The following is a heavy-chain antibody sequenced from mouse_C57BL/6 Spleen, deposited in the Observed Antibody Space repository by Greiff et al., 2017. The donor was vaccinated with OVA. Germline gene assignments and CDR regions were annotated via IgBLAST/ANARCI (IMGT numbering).Heavy chain of an antibody. CDR2: IDPNSGGT. J-gene: IGHJ4*01. CDR3: ARSSNLPHYYAMDY. D-gene: IGHD2-5*01. V-gene: IGHV1-72*01. Sequence: QVQLKQPGAELVKPGASVKLSCKASGYTFTSYWMHWVKQRPGRGLEWIGRIDPNSGGTKYNEKFKSKATLTVDKPSSTAYMQLSSLTSEDSAVYYCARSSNLPHYYAMDYWGQGTSVTVSS. CDR1: GYTFTSYW.